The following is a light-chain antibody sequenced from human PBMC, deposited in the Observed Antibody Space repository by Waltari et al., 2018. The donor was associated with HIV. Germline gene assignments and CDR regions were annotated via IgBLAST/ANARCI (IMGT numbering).Light chain of an antibody. CDR3: QRYFQIPWT. V-gene: IGKV4-1*01. CDR2: WSS. CDR1: PNLLFNYSNY. Sequence: DIAMTQSPDSLSVSLGGRATIEGKSTPNLLFNYSNYFALCQQKPGQPPKLLTYWSSVRVSGVPDRFSARGSRAAFTLTISSLQAEDVAVYYCQRYFQIPWTFGQGTWVEVK. J-gene: IGKJ1*01.